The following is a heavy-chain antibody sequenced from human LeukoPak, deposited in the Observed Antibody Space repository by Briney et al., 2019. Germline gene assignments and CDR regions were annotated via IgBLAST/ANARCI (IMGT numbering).Heavy chain of an antibody. CDR1: GYGFTNYW. D-gene: IGHD3-10*01. CDR3: ATGSYSDYFDY. J-gene: IGHJ4*02. CDR2: IYPGDSDT. Sequence: HGESLKISCKGSGYGFTNYWIDWVRQMPGKGLEWMGIIYPGDSDTRYSPSFQGQVSISADKSISTAYLQWSSLKASDTAMYYCATGSYSDYFDYWGQGTLVTVSS. V-gene: IGHV5-51*01.